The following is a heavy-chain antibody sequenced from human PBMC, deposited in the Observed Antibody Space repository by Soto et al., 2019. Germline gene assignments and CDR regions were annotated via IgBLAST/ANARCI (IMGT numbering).Heavy chain of an antibody. Sequence: GGSLRLSYAASGFSFSNAWMSWVRQAPGKGLEWVGRIKSKIDGGTTDYGAPVKGRFTISRDDSKNTVYLQMNSLKTEDTAVYYCARLPHRGVPLDYLGQGTLVTVSS. CDR1: GFSFSNAW. CDR2: IKSKIDGGTT. J-gene: IGHJ4*02. V-gene: IGHV3-15*01. CDR3: ARLPHRGVPLDY. D-gene: IGHD3-10*01.